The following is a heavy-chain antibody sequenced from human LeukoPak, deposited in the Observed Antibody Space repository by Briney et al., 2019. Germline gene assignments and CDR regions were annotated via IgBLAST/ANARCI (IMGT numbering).Heavy chain of an antibody. Sequence: GGSLRLSCAASAFTFNTYWMHWVRQVPGRGLEWVSRINGDESSTNYADSVKGRFTISRDNAKDTLHLHMNSLTAEDTAVYYCARGAKWAYYFDFWGQGTLVTVSS. J-gene: IGHJ4*02. CDR2: INGDESST. D-gene: IGHD1-26*01. CDR1: AFTFNTYW. V-gene: IGHV3-74*01. CDR3: ARGAKWAYYFDF.